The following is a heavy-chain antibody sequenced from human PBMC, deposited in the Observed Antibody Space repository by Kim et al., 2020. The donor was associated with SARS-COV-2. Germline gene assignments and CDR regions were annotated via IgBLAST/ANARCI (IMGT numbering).Heavy chain of an antibody. CDR3: ARDQSGYSYLPDDY. J-gene: IGHJ4*02. V-gene: IGHV1-46*01. D-gene: IGHD5-18*01. Sequence: KKFQGGVTMTRDTSTSTVYMELSSLRSEDTAVYYCARDQSGYSYLPDDYWGQGTLVTVSS.